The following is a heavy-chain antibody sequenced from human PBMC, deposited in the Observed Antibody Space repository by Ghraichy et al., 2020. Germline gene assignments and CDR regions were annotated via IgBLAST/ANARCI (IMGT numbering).Heavy chain of an antibody. J-gene: IGHJ2*01. V-gene: IGHV3-23*01. CDR1: GFTFSSHG. D-gene: IGHD3-10*01. Sequence: GGYLRLSCAASGFTFSSHGMTWVRQAPGKGPEWVSAISASGDYTVYADSVKGRFTISRDNSKNTMYLQMNSLGAEDTAVYYCAKIGVIGLWYFDLWGRGTLVTVSS. CDR2: ISASGDYT. CDR3: AKIGVIGLWYFDL.